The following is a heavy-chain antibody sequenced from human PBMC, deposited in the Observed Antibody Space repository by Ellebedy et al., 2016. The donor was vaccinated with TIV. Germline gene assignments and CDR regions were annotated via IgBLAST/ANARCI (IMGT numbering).Heavy chain of an antibody. J-gene: IGHJ5*02. D-gene: IGHD3-10*01. CDR2: INHGGSA. Sequence: MPSETLSLTCAVYGGSFSGYYWNWIRQPPGKGLEWIGEINHGGSANYSPSLKSRLTISVDTSKSQVSLRLSSVTAADTAVYFCARGRVFREVVLGSYIERSRWFDPWGQGTLVTVSS. CDR3: ARGRVFREVVLGSYIERSRWFDP. CDR1: GGSFSGYY. V-gene: IGHV4-34*01.